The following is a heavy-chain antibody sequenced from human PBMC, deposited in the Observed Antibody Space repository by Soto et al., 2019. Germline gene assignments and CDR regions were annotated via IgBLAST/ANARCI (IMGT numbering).Heavy chain of an antibody. Sequence: GGSLRLSCAASGFIFSNYAMHWVRQAPGKGLEWVALILFDGRNEYYADSVKGRFIISRDNSKNTLYLQMNSLRSDDTAVYYCVKDRDSNSWPSRDVWGPGTTVTVSS. CDR2: ILFDGRNE. CDR3: VKDRDSNSWPSRDV. CDR1: GFIFSNYA. J-gene: IGHJ6*02. V-gene: IGHV3-30*18. D-gene: IGHD3-22*01.